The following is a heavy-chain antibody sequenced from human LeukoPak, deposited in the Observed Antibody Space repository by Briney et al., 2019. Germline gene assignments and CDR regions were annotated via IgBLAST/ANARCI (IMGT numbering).Heavy chain of an antibody. J-gene: IGHJ5*02. CDR1: GYTLTELS. V-gene: IGHV1-24*01. Sequence: ASVKVSCKVSGYTLTELSMHWVRQAPGKGLVWMGGFDPEDGETIYAQKFQGRVTMTEDESTSTAYMELSSLRSEDTAVYYCARERRARWLQQMSYWFDPWGQGTLVTVSS. CDR3: ARERRARWLQQMSYWFDP. D-gene: IGHD5-24*01. CDR2: FDPEDGET.